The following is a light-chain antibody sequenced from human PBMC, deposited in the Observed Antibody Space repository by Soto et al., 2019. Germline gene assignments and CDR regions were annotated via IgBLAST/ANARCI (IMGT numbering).Light chain of an antibody. J-gene: IGKJ2*01. Sequence: EIVMTQSPLSLSVTPGESASISCRSSQSLLHSNGYNYLDWYLQKPGQSPQLLIYVGSNRASGVHDRFSCSGSGTDFPLKISRVEAEDVGIYFCMQDVQTLYTFGQGTKLEIK. CDR2: VGS. CDR1: QSLLHSNGYNY. V-gene: IGKV2-28*01. CDR3: MQDVQTLYT.